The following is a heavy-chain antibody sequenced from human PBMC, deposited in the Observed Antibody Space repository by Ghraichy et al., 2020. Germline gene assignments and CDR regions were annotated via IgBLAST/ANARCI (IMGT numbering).Heavy chain of an antibody. CDR1: GYSISSGYY. J-gene: IGHJ4*02. V-gene: IGHV4-38-2*01. CDR3: ARVGGSSSPLDY. CDR2: IYHSGTT. Sequence: SETRERTCAVSGYSISSGYYWGWIRQPPGKGLEWIGSIYHSGTTYYNPSLKSRVTISVDTSKNQFSLKLTSVTAADTAVYYCARVGGSSSPLDYWGQGSLVTVSS. D-gene: IGHD6-13*01.